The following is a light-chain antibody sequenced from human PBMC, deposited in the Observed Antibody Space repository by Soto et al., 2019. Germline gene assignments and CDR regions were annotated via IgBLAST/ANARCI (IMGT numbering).Light chain of an antibody. CDR2: EVF. V-gene: IGLV2-8*01. CDR3: NSYAGNSWV. Sequence: QSALTQPPSASGSPGQPVTISCTGTSSDVGGYNRVSWYQHHPGKAPKLTIYEVFKRPSGVPDRFSGSKSGNTASLTVSGLQAEDEADYYCNSYAGNSWVFGGGTKLTVL. J-gene: IGLJ3*02. CDR1: SSDVGGYNR.